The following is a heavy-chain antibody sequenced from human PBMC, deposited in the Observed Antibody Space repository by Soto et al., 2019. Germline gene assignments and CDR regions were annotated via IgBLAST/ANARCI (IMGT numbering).Heavy chain of an antibody. V-gene: IGHV3-73*01. Sequence: EVRLVESGGDSVQPGGSLKLSCAASGFSLGDSAVHWVRLASGKGLEWIGRIRSKGHNYATTYAASVKGRFTMSRDDSKNTAFLQMNRLQTEDTAVYFCTRHAGGEVEHSYYYYYMDVWGKGTAVTVSS. J-gene: IGHJ6*03. CDR2: IRSKGHNYAT. CDR3: TRHAGGEVEHSYYYYYMDV. CDR1: GFSLGDSA. D-gene: IGHD2-21*01.